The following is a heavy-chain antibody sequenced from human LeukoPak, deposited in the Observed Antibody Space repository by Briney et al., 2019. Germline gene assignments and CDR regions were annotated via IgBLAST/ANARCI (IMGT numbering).Heavy chain of an antibody. CDR2: IGTSTSYI. CDR1: GFTFSTYI. J-gene: IGHJ4*02. D-gene: IGHD2-15*01. CDR3: ARCGGHCSGGSCLYYFDY. Sequence: GGSLRLSCAASGFTFSTYIMNWVRQTPGKGLEWVSSIGTSTSYIYYADSVKGRFTISRDNAKNSLYLQMNSLRAEDTAVYYCARCGGHCSGGSCLYYFDYWGQGTLVTVSS. V-gene: IGHV3-21*01.